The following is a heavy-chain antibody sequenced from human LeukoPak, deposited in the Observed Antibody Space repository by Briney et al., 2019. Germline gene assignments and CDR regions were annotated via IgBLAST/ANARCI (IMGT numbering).Heavy chain of an antibody. CDR2: ISWNSGSI. CDR3: AKDIAYYYDSSGSDGGYFDL. D-gene: IGHD3-22*01. J-gene: IGHJ2*01. Sequence: GGSLRLSCAASGFTFDDYAMHWVRQAPGKGLERVSGISWNSGSIGYADSVKGRFTISRDNAKNSLYLQMNSLRAEDTALYYCAKDIAYYYDSSGSDGGYFDLWGRGTLVTVSS. V-gene: IGHV3-9*01. CDR1: GFTFDDYA.